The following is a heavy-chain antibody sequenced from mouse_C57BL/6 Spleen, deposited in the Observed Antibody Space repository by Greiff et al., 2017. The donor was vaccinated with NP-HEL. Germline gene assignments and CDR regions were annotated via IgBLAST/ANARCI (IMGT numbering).Heavy chain of an antibody. J-gene: IGHJ3*01. CDR2: INPNNGGT. D-gene: IGHD2-4*01. CDR3: AREGTDYDWFAY. CDR1: GYTFTDYN. Sequence: VQLQQSGPELVKPGASVKMSCKASGYTFTDYNMPWVKQSHGKSLEWIGYINPNNGGTSYNQKFKGKATLTVNKSSSTAYMELRSLTSEDSAVYYCAREGTDYDWFAYWGQGTLVTVSA. V-gene: IGHV1-22*01.